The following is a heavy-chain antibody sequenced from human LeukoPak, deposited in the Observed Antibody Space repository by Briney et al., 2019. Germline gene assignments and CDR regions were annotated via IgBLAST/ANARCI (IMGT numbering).Heavy chain of an antibody. CDR1: GYTFTSYY. J-gene: IGHJ6*02. CDR3: ASIAARTHYYYGMDV. CDR2: INPSGGST. D-gene: IGHD6-6*01. Sequence: ASVKVSCKASGYTFTSYYMHWVRQAPGQGLEWMGIINPSGGSTSYAQKFQGRVTMTRDTSTSTVHMELSSLRSEDTAVYYCASIAARTHYYYGMDVWGQGTTVTVSS. V-gene: IGHV1-46*01.